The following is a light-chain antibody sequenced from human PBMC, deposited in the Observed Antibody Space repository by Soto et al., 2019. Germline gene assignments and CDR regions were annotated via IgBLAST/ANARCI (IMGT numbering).Light chain of an antibody. V-gene: IGKV1-39*01. J-gene: IGKJ2*01. CDR3: QQSYSLPYT. CDR1: QSIDNF. Sequence: DIQMTQSPSSLSASVGDRVTIPCRPSQSIDNFLNWYQQKRGKAPNLLIYAASSLQSGVSSRFSGSGSGTDFTLTISSLQSEDSATYYCQQSYSLPYTVGQGTKVDIK. CDR2: AAS.